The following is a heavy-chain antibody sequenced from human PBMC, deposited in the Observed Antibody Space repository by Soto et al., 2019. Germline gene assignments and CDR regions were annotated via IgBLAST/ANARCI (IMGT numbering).Heavy chain of an antibody. Sequence: GGSLRLSCTASGFTFGDYAMSWFRQAPGKGLQWVGLIRSKAYGGTTEYAASVKGRFTISRDDSKSIAYLQMNSLKTEDTAVYYCTRDKGMVARDYFDYWGQGTLVTVSS. CDR3: TRDKGMVARDYFDY. D-gene: IGHD5-12*01. CDR1: GFTFGDYA. CDR2: IRSKAYGGTT. V-gene: IGHV3-49*03. J-gene: IGHJ4*02.